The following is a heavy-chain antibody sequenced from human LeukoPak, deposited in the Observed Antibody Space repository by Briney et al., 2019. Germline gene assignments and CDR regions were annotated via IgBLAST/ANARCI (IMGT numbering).Heavy chain of an antibody. CDR3: AKGRYYDSSDAFDF. J-gene: IGHJ3*01. CDR1: GFTFSSYA. CDR2: ISGSGGST. Sequence: GGSLRLSCAASGFTFSSYAMSWDRQAPGKGLEWVSAISGSGGSTYYADSVKGRFTISRDNSKNTLHLQMNTLSAEDTAIYYCAKGRYYDSSDAFDFWGQGTMVTVSS. V-gene: IGHV3-23*01. D-gene: IGHD3-22*01.